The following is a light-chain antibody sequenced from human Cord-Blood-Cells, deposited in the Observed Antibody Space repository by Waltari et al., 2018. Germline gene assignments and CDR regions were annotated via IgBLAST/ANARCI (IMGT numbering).Light chain of an antibody. CDR3: SSYTSSSTPVV. Sequence: ASVSGSPGQSITISCTGTSSDVGGYNYVSWYQQHPGKAPKLMIYDVSNRPSGVSNRFSGSKSGNTASLTISGLQAEDEADYYCSSYTSSSTPVVFGGGTKLTV. V-gene: IGLV2-14*01. J-gene: IGLJ2*01. CDR2: DVS. CDR1: SSDVGGYNY.